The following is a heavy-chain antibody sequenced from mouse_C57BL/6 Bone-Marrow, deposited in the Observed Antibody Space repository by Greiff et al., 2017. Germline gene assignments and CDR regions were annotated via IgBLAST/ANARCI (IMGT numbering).Heavy chain of an antibody. CDR1: GYTFTSYW. CDR3: ARCWDDD. V-gene: IGHV1-50*01. D-gene: IGHD4-1*01. Sequence: QVQLQQPGAELVKPGASVKLSCKASGYTFTSYWMQWVKQRPGQGLEWIGEIDPSDSYTNYNQKFKGKATLTVDTSSSTAYMQLSSLTSEDSAVYYCARCWDDDWGQGTTLTVSS. J-gene: IGHJ2*01. CDR2: IDPSDSYT.